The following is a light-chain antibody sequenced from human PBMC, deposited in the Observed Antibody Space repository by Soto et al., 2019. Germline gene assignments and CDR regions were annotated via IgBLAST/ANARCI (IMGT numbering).Light chain of an antibody. CDR3: QSYDSSLSGYVV. Sequence: QSVLTQPPSVSGAPGQRVIISSTGSSSNVGAGYDVHWYQQLPGTAPKLLIYGNSNRPSGVPDRFSGSKSGTSASLAITGLQAEDEADYYCQSYDSSLSGYVVFGGGTKLTVL. J-gene: IGLJ2*01. V-gene: IGLV1-40*01. CDR2: GNS. CDR1: SSNVGAGYD.